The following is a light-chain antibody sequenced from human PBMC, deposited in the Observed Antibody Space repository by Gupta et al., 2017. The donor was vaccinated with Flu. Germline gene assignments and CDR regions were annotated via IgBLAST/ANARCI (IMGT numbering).Light chain of an antibody. V-gene: IGKV1-39*01. CDR2: EAS. CDR1: QNIRRY. CDR3: QQSYTTPPT. J-gene: IGKJ1*01. Sequence: PSSLSASVGDRVTITCRATQNIRRYLNWYQQQPGKAPKLLIYEASSLQSGVPSRFRGSGSGTDFALTISSLQPEDFATYYCQQSYTTPPTFGQGTKVEIK.